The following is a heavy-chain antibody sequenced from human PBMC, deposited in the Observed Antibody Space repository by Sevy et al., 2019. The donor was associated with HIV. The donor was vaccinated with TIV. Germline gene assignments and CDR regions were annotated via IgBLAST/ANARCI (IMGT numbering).Heavy chain of an antibody. V-gene: IGHV3-23*01. J-gene: IGHJ4*02. D-gene: IGHD3-22*01. CDR1: GFTFSSYA. CDR3: AKVFGYYYDSSGDIDY. Sequence: GGSLRLSCAASGFTFSSYAMSWVRQAPGKGLELVSAISGSGGSTYYADSVKGRFTISRDNSKNTLYLQMNSLRAEDTAVYYCAKVFGYYYDSSGDIDYWGQGTLVTVSS. CDR2: ISGSGGST.